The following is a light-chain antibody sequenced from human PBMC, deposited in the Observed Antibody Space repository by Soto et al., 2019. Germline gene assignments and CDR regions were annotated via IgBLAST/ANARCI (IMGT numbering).Light chain of an antibody. V-gene: IGKV3-11*01. CDR2: DAS. Sequence: TQSPSSLSASTGDRVTLSRRASQGVSSYLAWYQQKPGQAPRLLIYDASNRATGIPARFSGSGSGTDFTLTISSLEPEDFAVYYCQQRGNWPRTFGGGTKVDIK. J-gene: IGKJ4*01. CDR1: QGVSSY. CDR3: QQRGNWPRT.